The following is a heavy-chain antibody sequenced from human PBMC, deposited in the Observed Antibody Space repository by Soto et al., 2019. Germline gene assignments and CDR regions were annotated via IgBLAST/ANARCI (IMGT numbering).Heavy chain of an antibody. J-gene: IGHJ4*02. V-gene: IGHV4-34*01. CDR3: ARLSPPYYYDSSGYLDY. D-gene: IGHD3-22*01. Sequence: SETLSLTCAVYGGSFSGYYWSWIRQPPGKGLEWIGEINHSGSTNYNPSLKSRVTISVDTSKNQFSLKLSSVTAADTAVYYFARLSPPYYYDSSGYLDYWGQGTLVTVSS. CDR2: INHSGST. CDR1: GGSFSGYY.